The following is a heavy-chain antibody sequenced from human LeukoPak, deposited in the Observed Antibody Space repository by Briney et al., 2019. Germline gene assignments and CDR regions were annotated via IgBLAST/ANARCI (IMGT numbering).Heavy chain of an antibody. CDR1: GYTFTSYD. CDR2: SSAYNGNT. D-gene: IGHD3-22*01. J-gene: IGHJ4*02. CDR3: ARHYGTRGYYSPFIY. V-gene: IGHV1-18*01. Sequence: GASVKVSCKASGYTFTSYDISWVRQAPGQGPEGMGWSSAYNGNTNYAQKLQGRVNMTRDTCTSTAYMELRSVRSDDTVVYYCARHYGTRGYYSPFIYWGQGTLVTVCS.